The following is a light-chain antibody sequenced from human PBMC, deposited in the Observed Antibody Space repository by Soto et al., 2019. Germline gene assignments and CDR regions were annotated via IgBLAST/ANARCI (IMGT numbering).Light chain of an antibody. V-gene: IGLV2-8*01. Sequence: QSVLTQPPSASGSPGQSVTISCTGTSSDVGGFNLVSWFQQHPGKAPKLMIYEITKRPSGVPDRFSGSKSGNTASLTVSGLQAEDEADYYCGSYGGSRNWVFGGGTKLTVL. CDR2: EIT. CDR3: GSYGGSRNWV. CDR1: SSDVGGFNL. J-gene: IGLJ3*02.